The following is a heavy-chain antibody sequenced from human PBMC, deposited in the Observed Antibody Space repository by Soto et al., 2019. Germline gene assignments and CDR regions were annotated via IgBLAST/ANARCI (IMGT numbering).Heavy chain of an antibody. CDR3: ARDFHYGDYDAFDI. J-gene: IGHJ3*02. V-gene: IGHV3-21*01. Sequence: EVQLVESGGGLVKPGGSLRLSCAASGFTFSSYSMNWVRQAPGKGLEWVSSISSSSSYIYYADSVKGRFTISRDNAKNSLYLQMNSLRAEDTGVYYCARDFHYGDYDAFDIWGQGTMVTVSS. CDR1: GFTFSSYS. D-gene: IGHD4-17*01. CDR2: ISSSSSYI.